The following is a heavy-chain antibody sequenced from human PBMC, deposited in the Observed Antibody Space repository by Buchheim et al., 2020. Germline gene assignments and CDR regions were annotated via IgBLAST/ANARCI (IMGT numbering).Heavy chain of an antibody. V-gene: IGHV4-39*01. D-gene: IGHD1-1*01. CDR2: FCCTGST. J-gene: IGHJ6*02. CDR3: ARHGNYYYYGMDV. Sequence: QLQLQESGPGLVKPSETLSLMCSVSGGSIRSSSHYWGWFRQPPGQGLEGIGSFCCTGSTDYNSSLKSPVTIAIDTSNNQFSLKLSSATAADTALYYCARHGNYYYYGMDVWGQGTT. CDR1: GGSIRSSSHY.